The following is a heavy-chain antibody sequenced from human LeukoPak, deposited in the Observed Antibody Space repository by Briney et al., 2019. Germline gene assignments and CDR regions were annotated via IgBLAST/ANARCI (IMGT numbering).Heavy chain of an antibody. CDR3: ARDNSRVGVLRFLEWPSNFDY. D-gene: IGHD3-3*01. CDR1: GCTFTGYY. V-gene: IGHV1-2*06. J-gene: IGHJ4*02. CDR2: INPNSGGT. Sequence: GASVKVSCKASGCTFTGYYMHWVRQAPGQGLEWMGRINPNSGGTNYAQKFQGRVTMTRDTSISTAYMELSRLRSDDTAVYYCARDNSRVGVLRFLEWPSNFDYWGQGTLVTVSS.